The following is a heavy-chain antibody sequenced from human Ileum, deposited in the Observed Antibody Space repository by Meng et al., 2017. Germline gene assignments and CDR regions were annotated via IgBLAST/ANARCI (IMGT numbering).Heavy chain of an antibody. D-gene: IGHD3-22*01. V-gene: IGHV4-30-4*01. Sequence: VQLQESCPVLVMPSQTLFLTCTVSGGTISSGDYYWCWICQPQGKGLEWIRYIYYSGRTYYNPSLKSRLTISVDTSKNQFSLKLSSVTAADAAVYYCARDRDSSGYYPYWGQGTLVTVSS. J-gene: IGHJ4*02. CDR3: ARDRDSSGYYPY. CDR1: GGTISSGDYY. CDR2: IYYSGRT.